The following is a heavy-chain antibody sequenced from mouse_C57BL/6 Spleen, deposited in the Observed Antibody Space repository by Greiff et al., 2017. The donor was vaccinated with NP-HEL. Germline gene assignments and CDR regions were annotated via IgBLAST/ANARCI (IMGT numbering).Heavy chain of an antibody. J-gene: IGHJ3*01. D-gene: IGHD1-1*01. V-gene: IGHV1-53*01. CDR1: GYTFTSYW. CDR2: INPSNGGT. CDR3: ARSGLRKAFAY. Sequence: QVQLKESGTELVKPGASVKLSCKASGYTFTSYWMHWVKQRPGQGLEWIGNINPSNGGTNYNEKFKSKATLTVDKSSSTANMQLSSLTSEDSAVYYCARSGLRKAFAYWGQGTLVTVSA.